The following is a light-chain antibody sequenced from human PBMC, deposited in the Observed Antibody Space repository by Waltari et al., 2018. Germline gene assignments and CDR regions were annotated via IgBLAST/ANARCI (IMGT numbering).Light chain of an antibody. V-gene: IGKV1-39*01. CDR3: QQSSRA. CDR1: RNIGKY. CDR2: GAS. J-gene: IGKJ1*01. Sequence: DIQMTQSPSSLSASIGDRVTITCRASRNIGKYLNWYQQKPGKAPKLLIFGASTLQSGVPSRFSANGSGTHFTFTIDSLLREDFATYFCQQSSRAFGQGTKVESK.